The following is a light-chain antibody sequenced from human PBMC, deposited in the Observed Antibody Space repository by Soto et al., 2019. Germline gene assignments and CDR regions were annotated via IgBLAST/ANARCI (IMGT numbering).Light chain of an antibody. J-gene: IGKJ1*01. V-gene: IGKV1-39*01. CDR1: QSIDRY. Sequence: DIQMTHSPSSLSASVGDIVTITCRARQSIDRYLNWYQQKPGKAPKLLIYGASSLQGGVPSRFSGSGSGTDFSLTISSLQPEDFATYYCQQYNSYWWTFGQGTKVDIK. CDR3: QQYNSYWWT. CDR2: GAS.